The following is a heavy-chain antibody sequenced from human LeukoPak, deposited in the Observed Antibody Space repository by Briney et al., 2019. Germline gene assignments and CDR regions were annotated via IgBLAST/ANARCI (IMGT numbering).Heavy chain of an antibody. V-gene: IGHV1-69*04. CDR1: GGTFSSYA. J-gene: IGHJ6*02. Sequence: SVKVSCKASGGTFSSYAISWVRQAPGQGLEWMGRIIPILGIANYAQKFQGRVAITADKSTSTAYMELSSLRSEDTAVYYCARAARITMVRGALRYYGMDVWGQGTTVTVSS. CDR2: IIPILGIA. CDR3: ARAARITMVRGALRYYGMDV. D-gene: IGHD3-10*01.